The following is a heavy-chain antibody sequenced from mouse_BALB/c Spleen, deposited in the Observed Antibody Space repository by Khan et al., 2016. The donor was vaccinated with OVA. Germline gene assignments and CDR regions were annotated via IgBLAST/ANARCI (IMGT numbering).Heavy chain of an antibody. D-gene: IGHD2-1*01. J-gene: IGHJ4*01. CDR2: IYTGTGST. CDR1: GYIFTSYW. V-gene: IGHV1-76*01. Sequence: QVQLKQSGTELVRPGASVKLSCKTSGYIFTSYWIHWVKQRSGQGLEWIARIYTGTGSTYYNEKFKGKTTLTADKSSSTSYMQLSSLKSKDSAVYFCAREKYGNYWGAMDYWGQGTSVTVSS. CDR3: AREKYGNYWGAMDY.